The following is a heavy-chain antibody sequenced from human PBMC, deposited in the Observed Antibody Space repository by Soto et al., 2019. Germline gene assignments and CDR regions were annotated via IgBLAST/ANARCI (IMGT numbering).Heavy chain of an antibody. D-gene: IGHD4-4*01. CDR1: GYTFTNYG. J-gene: IGHJ3*01. V-gene: IGHV1-8*02. CDR3: ARYFPSRNTRAFDL. CDR2: MNANNGNT. Sequence: GASLKVSCKAAGYTFTNYGISWVRRAAGQGFEWMGWMNANNGNTGYVQKFQGRVTFTRDTSISTAYMELSSLRSDDTAVYYCARYFPSRNTRAFDLWGQGTEVTVSS.